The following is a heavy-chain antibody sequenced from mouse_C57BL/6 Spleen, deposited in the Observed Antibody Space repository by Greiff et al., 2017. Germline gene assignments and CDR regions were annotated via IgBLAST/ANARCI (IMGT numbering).Heavy chain of an antibody. V-gene: IGHV1-7*01. J-gene: IGHJ4*01. CDR2: INPSSGYT. CDR3: ARRGGEGSAMDY. Sequence: QVQLQQSGADLAKPGASVKLSCTASGYTFTSYWMHWVKQRPGQGLEWIGYINPSSGYTKYTQKFKDKATLTADKSSSTAYMQRSSLTSEDSAVYYCARRGGEGSAMDYWGQGTSVTVSS. CDR1: GYTFTSYW.